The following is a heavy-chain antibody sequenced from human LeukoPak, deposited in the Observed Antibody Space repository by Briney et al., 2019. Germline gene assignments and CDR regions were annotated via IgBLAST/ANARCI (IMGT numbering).Heavy chain of an antibody. D-gene: IGHD3-22*01. CDR3: AKVYDSSGYYYFDY. CDR2: ISGSGGST. CDR1: GFTFTKYW. J-gene: IGHJ4*02. V-gene: IGHV3-23*01. Sequence: GDSLRLSCAASGFTFTKYWMTWVRQAPGKGLEWVSAISGSGGSTYYADSVKGRFTISRDNSKNTLYLQMNSLRAEDTAVYYCAKVYDSSGYYYFDYWGQGTLVTVSS.